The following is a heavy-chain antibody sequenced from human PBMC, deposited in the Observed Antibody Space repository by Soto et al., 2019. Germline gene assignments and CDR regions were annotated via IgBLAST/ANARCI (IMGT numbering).Heavy chain of an antibody. CDR3: ALESGDSDY. V-gene: IGHV2-5*02. CDR1: GFSLSTSGVG. CDR2: IYWDDDK. D-gene: IGHD2-21*02. Sequence: QITLKESGPTLVKPTQTLTLTCTFSGFSLSTSGVGVGWIRQPPGKALEWLALIYWDDDKRYSPSLKGRLTITKDTSKNQVVLTMTNMDPVDTATYYCALESGDSDYWGQGTLVTVSS. J-gene: IGHJ4*02.